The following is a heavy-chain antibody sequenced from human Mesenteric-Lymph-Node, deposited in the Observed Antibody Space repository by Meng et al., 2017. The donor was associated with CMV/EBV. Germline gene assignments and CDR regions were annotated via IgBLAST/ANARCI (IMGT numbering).Heavy chain of an antibody. CDR2: INTDESIT. Sequence: SLGRSCGASGFTFSRHWMNWGRQAPGKGLVWFSRINTDESITQYADSVRGRFTISRDNAKNTLYLQMNSLRAEDTAVYYCVRGAPLDYWGQGILVTVSS. V-gene: IGHV3-74*01. CDR1: GFTFSRHW. CDR3: VRGAPLDY. J-gene: IGHJ4*02.